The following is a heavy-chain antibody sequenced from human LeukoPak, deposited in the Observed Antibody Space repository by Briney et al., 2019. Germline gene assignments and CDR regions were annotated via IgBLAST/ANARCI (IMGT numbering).Heavy chain of an antibody. J-gene: IGHJ5*02. CDR1: GGSISSGDYY. CDR3: ARPYYYDSRIDP. D-gene: IGHD3-22*01. Sequence: SETLSLTCTVSGGSISSGDYYWSWIRQPPGKGLEWTAYMYYSGSAYYNPSLKSRVTMSADTSKNQLSLKLSSVTAADTVVYYCARPYYYDSRIDPWGQGILVTVSS. V-gene: IGHV4-30-4*01. CDR2: MYYSGSA.